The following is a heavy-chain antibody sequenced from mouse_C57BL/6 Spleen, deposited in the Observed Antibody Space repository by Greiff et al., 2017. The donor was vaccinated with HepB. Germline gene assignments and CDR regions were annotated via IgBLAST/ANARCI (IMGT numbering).Heavy chain of an antibody. Sequence: QVQLQQSGPELVKPGASVKISCKASGYSFTSYYIHWVKQRPGQGLEWIGWIYPGSGNTKYNEKFKGKATLTADTSSSTAYMQLSSLTSEDSAVYYCAREEGTAQATFDYWGQGTTLTVSS. CDR1: GYSFTSYY. D-gene: IGHD3-2*02. J-gene: IGHJ2*01. CDR3: AREEGTAQATFDY. V-gene: IGHV1-66*01. CDR2: IYPGSGNT.